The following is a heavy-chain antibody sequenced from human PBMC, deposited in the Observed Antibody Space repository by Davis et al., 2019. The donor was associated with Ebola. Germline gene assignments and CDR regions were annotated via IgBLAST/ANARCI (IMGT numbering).Heavy chain of an antibody. V-gene: IGHV3-7*03. CDR2: IKQDGSEK. CDR3: ARAGGVIAAAGTDYYYYGMDV. J-gene: IGHJ6*02. D-gene: IGHD6-13*01. CDR1: GFTFSSYW. Sequence: PGGSLRLSCAASGFTFSSYWMSWVPQAPGTGLEGVAKIKQDGSEKYYVDSVKGRFTISRDNAKNSLYLQMNSLRAEDTAVYYCARAGGVIAAAGTDYYYYGMDVWGQGTTVTVSS.